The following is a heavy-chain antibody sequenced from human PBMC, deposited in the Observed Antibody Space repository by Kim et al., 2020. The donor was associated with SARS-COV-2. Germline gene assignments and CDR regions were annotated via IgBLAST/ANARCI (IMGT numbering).Heavy chain of an antibody. CDR1: GFTFDDYA. Sequence: GGSLRLSRAASGFTFDDYAMHWVRQAPGKGLEWVSGISWNSGSIGYADSVKGRFTISRDNAKNSLYLQMNSLRAEDTALYYCAKGMGAAFDYWGQGTLAT. CDR2: ISWNSGSI. J-gene: IGHJ4*02. CDR3: AKGMGAAFDY. V-gene: IGHV3-9*01. D-gene: IGHD1-26*01.